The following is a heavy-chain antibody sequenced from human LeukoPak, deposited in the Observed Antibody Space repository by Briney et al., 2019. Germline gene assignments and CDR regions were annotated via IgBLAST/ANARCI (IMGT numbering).Heavy chain of an antibody. CDR2: ISHSGSI. V-gene: IGHV4-4*02. CDR3: ARLSSDLSHFDY. D-gene: IGHD3-16*02. J-gene: IGHJ4*02. Sequence: SETLSLTCVVSGGSISSSKWWSWVRQAPGKGLEWIGEISHSGSINYNPSFASRVTISVDKSKNQFSLSLTSVTAADTAMYYCARLSSDLSHFDYWGREPWPPSPQ. CDR1: GGSISSSKW.